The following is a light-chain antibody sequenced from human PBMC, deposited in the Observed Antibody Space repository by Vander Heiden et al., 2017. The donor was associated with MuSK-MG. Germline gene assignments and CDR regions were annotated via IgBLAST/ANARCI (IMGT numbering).Light chain of an antibody. J-gene: IGLJ2*01. CDR3: QAWDSSTGVV. V-gene: IGLV3-1*01. Sequence: SYEVTQSPSVSVSPGQTARITCSGEKLGDNYVCWYQQKPGRSPVLVIYQDNKRPSGIPERFSGSNSGNTATLTISGTQAMDEADYYCQAWDSSTGVVFGGGTKLTVL. CDR2: QDN. CDR1: KLGDNY.